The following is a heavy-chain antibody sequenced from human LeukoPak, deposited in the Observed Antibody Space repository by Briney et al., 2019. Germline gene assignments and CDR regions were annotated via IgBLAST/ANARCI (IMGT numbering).Heavy chain of an antibody. CDR1: GYTFTSYG. CDR3: ARGSFYASGNYLVDY. Sequence: ASVKVSCKASGYTFTSYGISWVRQAPGQGLEWMGWINPNSGGTNCAQKFQGRVTMTRDTSISTAYMEVTGLRSDDTAVYYCARGSFYASGNYLVDYWGQGTLITVSS. J-gene: IGHJ4*02. D-gene: IGHD2/OR15-2a*01. CDR2: INPNSGGT. V-gene: IGHV1-2*02.